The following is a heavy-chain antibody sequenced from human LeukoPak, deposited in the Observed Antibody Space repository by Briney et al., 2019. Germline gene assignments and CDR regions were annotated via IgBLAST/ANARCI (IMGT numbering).Heavy chain of an antibody. V-gene: IGHV3-48*03. Sequence: PGGSLRLSCAASGFTFSSYEMNWVRQAPGKGLEWVSYISSSGSTIYYADSVKGRFTISRDNAKNTLYLQMNSLRAEDTAVYYCARGDYGGNGECFDYWGQGTLVTVSS. CDR3: ARGDYGGNGECFDY. CDR2: ISSSGSTI. D-gene: IGHD4-23*01. CDR1: GFTFSSYE. J-gene: IGHJ4*02.